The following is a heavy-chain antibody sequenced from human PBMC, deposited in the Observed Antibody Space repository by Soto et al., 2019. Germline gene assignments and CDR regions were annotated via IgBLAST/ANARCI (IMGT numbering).Heavy chain of an antibody. CDR1: GFTFSSYA. CDR3: AKDVGYSSGWYGFDY. V-gene: IGHV3-23*01. Sequence: EVQLLESGGGLVQPGGSLRLSCAASGFTFSSYAMNWVRQAPGKGLEWVSAISGSGGSTHYADSAKGRFTISRDNSKNTLSLQINSLRDEDTAAYYCAKDVGYSSGWYGFDYWGQGTLVTVSS. D-gene: IGHD6-19*01. CDR2: ISGSGGST. J-gene: IGHJ4*02.